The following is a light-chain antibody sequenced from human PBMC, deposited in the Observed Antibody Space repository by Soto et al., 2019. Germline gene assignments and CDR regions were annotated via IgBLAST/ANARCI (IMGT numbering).Light chain of an antibody. CDR2: GAS. CDR1: QSVSKNY. Sequence: VLTQSPGTLSLSAGERATLSCRASQSVSKNYLSWYQQKPGHAPRLLIYGASNRATGIPDRFSGSGSGTDFTLTISRLQPEDFAVYYCQHYGSSGTFGQGTKVDIK. J-gene: IGKJ1*01. V-gene: IGKV3-20*01. CDR3: QHYGSSGT.